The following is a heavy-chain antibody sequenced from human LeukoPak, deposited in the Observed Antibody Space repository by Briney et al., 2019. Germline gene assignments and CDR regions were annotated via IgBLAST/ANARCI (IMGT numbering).Heavy chain of an antibody. CDR2: INQDGSEK. V-gene: IGHV3-7*04. CDR1: GFTLSSYW. J-gene: IGHJ4*02. CDR3: ARASCSGGSCYSGDYFDY. Sequence: GGSLRLSCAASGFTLSSYWMTGVRQAPGKGLEWVANINQDGSEKYYVDSVKGRFTISRDNAKNSLYLQMNSLRAEDTAVYYCARASCSGGSCYSGDYFDYWGQGTLVTVSS. D-gene: IGHD2-15*01.